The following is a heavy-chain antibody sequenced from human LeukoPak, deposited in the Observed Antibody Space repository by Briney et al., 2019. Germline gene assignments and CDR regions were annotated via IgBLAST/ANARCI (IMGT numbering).Heavy chain of an antibody. Sequence: AGGSLRLSCAASGFTFSNYGMFWVRQAPGKGLDWVAFIRFNGGHKYYADSVKGRFTISRDNSKNSLYLQMNSLRAEDTAVYYCARDLKDYYDSSGLDYWGQGTQVTVSS. V-gene: IGHV3-30*02. D-gene: IGHD3-22*01. CDR1: GFTFSNYG. CDR2: IRFNGGHK. J-gene: IGHJ4*02. CDR3: ARDLKDYYDSSGLDY.